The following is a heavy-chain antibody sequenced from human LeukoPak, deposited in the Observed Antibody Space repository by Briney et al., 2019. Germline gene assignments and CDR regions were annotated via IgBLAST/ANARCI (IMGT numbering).Heavy chain of an antibody. V-gene: IGHV1-18*01. J-gene: IGHJ5*02. Sequence: ASVKVSCKASGYTITNYAISWVRQAPGQGLEWLGWISVDNGNTNYAQNLQGRITMTTDTSTTTAYMELRSLRSDDTAVYYCARGDSDTAWFDPWGQGTLVTVSS. CDR2: ISVDNGNT. CDR3: ARGDSDTAWFDP. D-gene: IGHD2-15*01. CDR1: GYTITNYA.